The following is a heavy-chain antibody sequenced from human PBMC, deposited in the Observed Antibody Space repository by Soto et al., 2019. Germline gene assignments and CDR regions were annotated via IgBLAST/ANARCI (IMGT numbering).Heavy chain of an antibody. Sequence: QVQLVESGGGVVQPGRSLRLSCAASGFTFSSYGMHWVRQAPGKGLEWVAVISYDGSNKYYADSVKGRFTISRDNSKNALYLKMNSLRAEDTAGYYCVKDGCGDWCPDYWGQGTLVTVSS. CDR2: ISYDGSNK. CDR3: VKDGCGDWCPDY. V-gene: IGHV3-30*18. D-gene: IGHD2-21*02. J-gene: IGHJ4*02. CDR1: GFTFSSYG.